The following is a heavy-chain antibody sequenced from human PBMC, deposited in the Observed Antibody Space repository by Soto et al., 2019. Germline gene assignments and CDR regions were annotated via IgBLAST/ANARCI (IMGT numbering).Heavy chain of an antibody. CDR2: IIPIFGTP. J-gene: IGHJ6*02. CDR1: GGTFTNYA. Sequence: QVQLVQSGAEVKKPGSSLKVSCKASGGTFTNYAFSWVRQAPGQGPEWMGGIIPIFGTPDYAQKFQGRVIITAAEATRTAERELNSLSSADPTLYYCARERSVGYCITTPSPKPFYYSAMDVWGQGTTVTVSS. V-gene: IGHV1-69*12. D-gene: IGHD2-15*01. CDR3: ARERSVGYCITTPSPKPFYYSAMDV.